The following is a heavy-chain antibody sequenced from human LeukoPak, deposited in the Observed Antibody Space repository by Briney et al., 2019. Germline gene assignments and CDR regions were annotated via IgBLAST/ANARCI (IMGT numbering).Heavy chain of an antibody. D-gene: IGHD6-19*01. J-gene: IGHJ5*02. Sequence: GASVKVSCTVSGYTLTELSMHWVRQAPGKGLEWMGGFDPEDGETIYAQKFQGRVTMTEDTSTDTAYMELSSLRSEDTAVYYCAKRSSSGWYNWFDPWGQGTLVTVSS. V-gene: IGHV1-24*01. CDR2: FDPEDGET. CDR1: GYTLTELS. CDR3: AKRSSSGWYNWFDP.